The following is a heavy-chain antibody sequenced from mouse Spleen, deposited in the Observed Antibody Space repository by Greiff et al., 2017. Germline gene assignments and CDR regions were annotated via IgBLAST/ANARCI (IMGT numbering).Heavy chain of an antibody. CDR3: ARVYYGYDYAMDY. J-gene: IGHJ4*01. D-gene: IGHD2-2*01. Sequence: QVQLQQPGAELVKPGASVKLSCKASGYTFTSYWMHWVKQRPGRGLEWIGRIDPNSGGTKYNEKFKSKATLTVDKPSSTAYMQLSSLTSEDSAFYYCARVYYGYDYAMDYWGQGTSVTVSS. CDR2: IDPNSGGT. V-gene: IGHV1-72*01. CDR1: GYTFTSYW.